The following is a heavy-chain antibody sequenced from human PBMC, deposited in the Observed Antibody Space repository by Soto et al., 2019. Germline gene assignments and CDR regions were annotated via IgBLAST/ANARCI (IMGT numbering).Heavy chain of an antibody. CDR1: GFTFSSYA. D-gene: IGHD2-15*01. CDR2: TSDDESRN. Sequence: QVQLVESGGGVVQPGRSLILSCAASGFTFSSYAMHWVRQAPSKGLVWMAITSDDESRNYYADSVRRPFTISRDNAKNTLYLQMNSLRDEDTDLVYCARGAASGSCLIDNWGQGNVVSVSS. V-gene: IGHV3-30*04. J-gene: IGHJ4*02. CDR3: ARGAASGSCLIDN.